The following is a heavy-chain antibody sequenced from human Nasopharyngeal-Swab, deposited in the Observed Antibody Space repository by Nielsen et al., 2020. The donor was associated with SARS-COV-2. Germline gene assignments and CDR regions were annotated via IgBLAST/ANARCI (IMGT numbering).Heavy chain of an antibody. D-gene: IGHD3-22*01. Sequence: GGSLTLSCKGSGYSFTSYWIGWVRQMPGKGLERMGLIYPGDSDTRYTPSFQGLVTISADKSISPTQLQWSSLKASDTAMYFCARLDYYDSSGYYSLIGPEYYFDYWGQGTLVTVSS. CDR1: GYSFTSYW. CDR3: ARLDYYDSSGYYSLIGPEYYFDY. J-gene: IGHJ4*02. V-gene: IGHV5-51*01. CDR2: IYPGDSDT.